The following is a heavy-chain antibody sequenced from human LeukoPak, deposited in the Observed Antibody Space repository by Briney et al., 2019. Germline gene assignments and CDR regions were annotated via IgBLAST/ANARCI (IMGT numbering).Heavy chain of an antibody. V-gene: IGHV3-11*04. CDR2: ISTSVTII. Sequence: GSLRPSCAASGFAFSDYYMSWIRQAPGQGLEWVSYISTSVTIIYYADSVKGRFTNSRDNAKSSLYLQMNSLRAEDTAVYYCARDFHYYDSSGLPGYWGQGTLVTVSS. CDR1: GFAFSDYY. J-gene: IGHJ4*02. CDR3: ARDFHYYDSSGLPGY. D-gene: IGHD3-22*01.